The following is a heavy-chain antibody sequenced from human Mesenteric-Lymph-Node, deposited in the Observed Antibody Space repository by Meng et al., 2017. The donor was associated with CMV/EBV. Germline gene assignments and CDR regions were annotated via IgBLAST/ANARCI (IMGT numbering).Heavy chain of an antibody. J-gene: IGHJ6*02. D-gene: IGHD5-18*01. Sequence: GESLKISCAASGFTFSAYSMNWVRQAPGKGLEWVSSISSSSSYISYADSVKGRFTVSRDNAKNSLYLHMNSLRAEDTAVYYCAKGNGGGNTAIYYYGMDVWGQGTTVTVSS. CDR1: GFTFSAYS. CDR3: AKGNGGGNTAIYYYGMDV. CDR2: ISSSSSYI. V-gene: IGHV3-21*04.